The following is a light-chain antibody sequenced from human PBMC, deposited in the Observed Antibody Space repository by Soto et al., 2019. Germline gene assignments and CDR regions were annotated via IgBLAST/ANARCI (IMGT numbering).Light chain of an antibody. CDR3: QSYDSSLNGRV. CDR1: SYNIGAGYD. Sequence: QSVLTQPPSVSGAPGQRVTISCTGSSYNIGAGYDVHWYQQLPGTAPKLLIYGNSNRPSGVPDRFSGSKSGTSASLAITGFQAEDEADYYCQSYDSSLNGRVFGTGTKVTVL. CDR2: GNS. J-gene: IGLJ1*01. V-gene: IGLV1-40*01.